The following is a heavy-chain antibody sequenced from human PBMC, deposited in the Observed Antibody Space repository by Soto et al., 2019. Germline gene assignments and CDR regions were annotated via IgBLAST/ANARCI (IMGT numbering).Heavy chain of an antibody. CDR1: GGSISGGGYY. Sequence: PSETLSLTCTVSGGSISGGGYYWSWIRQHPGKGLEWIGYIYYSGSTYYNPSLKSRVTISVDTSKNQFSLKLSSVTAADTAVYYCARETDDSSGWYPRGEWFDPWGQGTLVTVSS. V-gene: IGHV4-31*03. CDR2: IYYSGST. CDR3: ARETDDSSGWYPRGEWFDP. J-gene: IGHJ5*02. D-gene: IGHD6-19*01.